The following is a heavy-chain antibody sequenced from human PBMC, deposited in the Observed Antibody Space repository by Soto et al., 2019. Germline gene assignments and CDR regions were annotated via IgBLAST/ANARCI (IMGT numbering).Heavy chain of an antibody. J-gene: IGHJ5*02. CDR1: GGTFSSYA. V-gene: IGHV1-69*01. CDR3: ARVLWGYITGYSSSWYFRWFDP. CDR2: IIPIFGTA. Sequence: QVQLVQSGAEVKKPGSSVKVSCKASGGTFSSYAISWVRQAPGQGIEWMGEIIPIFGTANYAQTFQGRVTITGDESTSTAYMELSSLRSEDTAVYYCARVLWGYITGYSSSWYFRWFDPWGQGTLVTVSS. D-gene: IGHD6-13*01.